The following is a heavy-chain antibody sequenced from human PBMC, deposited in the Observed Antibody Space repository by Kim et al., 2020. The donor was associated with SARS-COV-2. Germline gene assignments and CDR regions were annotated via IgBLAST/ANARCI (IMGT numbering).Heavy chain of an antibody. Sequence: AQKFQGRVTMTEDTSTDTAYMELSSLRSEDTAVYYCATDSWIQGYYGMDVWGQGTTVTVSS. D-gene: IGHD5-18*01. J-gene: IGHJ6*02. V-gene: IGHV1-24*01. CDR3: ATDSWIQGYYGMDV.